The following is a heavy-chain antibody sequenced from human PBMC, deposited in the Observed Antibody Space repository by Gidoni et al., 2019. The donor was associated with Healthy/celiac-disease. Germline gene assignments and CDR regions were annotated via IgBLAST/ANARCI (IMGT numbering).Heavy chain of an antibody. CDR2: ISYDGRNK. J-gene: IGHJ6*02. V-gene: IGHV3-30*04. CDR1: GFTFSSYA. CDR3: ARDQDGMDV. Sequence: QVQLVESGGGVVQPGRSLRLSCAASGFTFSSYAMHWVRQAPGKGLEWVAVISYDGRNKYYADSVKGRFTISRDNSKNTLYLQMNSLRAEDTAVYYCARDQDGMDVWGQGTTVTVSS.